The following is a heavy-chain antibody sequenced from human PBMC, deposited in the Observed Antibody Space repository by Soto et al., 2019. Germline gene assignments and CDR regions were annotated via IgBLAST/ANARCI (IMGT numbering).Heavy chain of an antibody. Sequence: PGGSLRLSCAASGFTFSSYAMSWVRQAPGKGLEWVSAISGSGGSTYYADSVKGRFTISRDNSKNTLYLQMNSLRAEDTAVYYCANDLELPRYYYYMDVWGKGTTVTVSS. CDR1: GFTFSSYA. CDR3: ANDLELPRYYYYMDV. CDR2: ISGSGGST. J-gene: IGHJ6*03. D-gene: IGHD1-7*01. V-gene: IGHV3-23*01.